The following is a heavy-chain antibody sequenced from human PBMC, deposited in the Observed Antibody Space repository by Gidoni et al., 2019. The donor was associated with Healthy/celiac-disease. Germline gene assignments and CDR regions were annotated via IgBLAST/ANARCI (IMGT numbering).Heavy chain of an antibody. CDR2: ISSSSSYI. D-gene: IGHD3-22*01. V-gene: IGHV3-21*01. CDR3: ARDSYDSSGYFDY. CDR1: GFTFSSYS. Sequence: EVQLVESGGGLVKPGGSLRLSGAASGFTFSSYSINWVRQAPGKGLECVSSISSSSSYIYYADSVKGRFTIARDNAKNSLYLQMNSLRAEDTAVYYCARDSYDSSGYFDYWGQGTLVTVSS. J-gene: IGHJ4*02.